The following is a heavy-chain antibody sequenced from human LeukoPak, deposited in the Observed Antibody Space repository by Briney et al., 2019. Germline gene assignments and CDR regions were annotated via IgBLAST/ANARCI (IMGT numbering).Heavy chain of an antibody. Sequence: SETLSLTCAVYGGSFSGYYWSWIRQPPGKGLEGIGEINHSGSTNYNPSLKSRVTISVDTSKNQFSLKLSSVTAADTAVYYCATPYCSGGSCYSYPAYWGQGTLVTVSS. V-gene: IGHV4-34*01. CDR2: INHSGST. CDR1: GGSFSGYY. D-gene: IGHD2-15*01. CDR3: ATPYCSGGSCYSYPAY. J-gene: IGHJ4*02.